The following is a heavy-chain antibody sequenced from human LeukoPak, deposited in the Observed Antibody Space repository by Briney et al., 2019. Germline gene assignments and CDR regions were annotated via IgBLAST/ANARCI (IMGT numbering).Heavy chain of an antibody. CDR1: GFTFSDFW. V-gene: IGHV3-74*01. CDR2: INSGGTVT. Sequence: GGSLRLSCAASGFTFSDFWMHWVRQAPGKGLVWVSRINSGGTVTNYADSVKGRLTISRDNAKNTLYLQMNSLRAEDTAVYYCAREMRYYYYYGMDVWGQGTTVTVSS. J-gene: IGHJ6*02. CDR3: AREMRYYYYYGMDV.